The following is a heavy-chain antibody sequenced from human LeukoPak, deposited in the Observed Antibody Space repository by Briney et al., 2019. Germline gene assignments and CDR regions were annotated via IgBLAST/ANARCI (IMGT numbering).Heavy chain of an antibody. Sequence: GGSLRLSCAASGFTFSTYAMTWVRQALWKGLEWVSVIGDSGSTTDYADSVKGRFTISRDNSKNTLYLQMSSLRAEDTAVYYCARRWSYAIDYWGQGTLVTVSS. CDR2: IGDSGSTT. V-gene: IGHV3-23*01. CDR1: GFTFSTYA. CDR3: ARRWSYAIDY. D-gene: IGHD3-16*01. J-gene: IGHJ4*02.